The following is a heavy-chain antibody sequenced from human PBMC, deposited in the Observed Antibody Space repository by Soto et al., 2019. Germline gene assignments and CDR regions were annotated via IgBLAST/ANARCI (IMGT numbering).Heavy chain of an antibody. Sequence: EVQLVESGGDLVQPGGSLRLSCAASGLTFSGYWMHWVRQAPGKGLVWVSRVNSDGTSTAYADSVKGRFTISRDNAKNTLYLQMNSLRAEDTAVYYCARVWTGGYWGQGTLVTVSS. CDR1: GLTFSGYW. CDR3: ARVWTGGY. D-gene: IGHD2-15*01. CDR2: VNSDGTST. J-gene: IGHJ4*02. V-gene: IGHV3-74*01.